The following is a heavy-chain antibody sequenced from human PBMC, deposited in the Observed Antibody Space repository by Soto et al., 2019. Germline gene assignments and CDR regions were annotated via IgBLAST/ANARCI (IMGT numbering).Heavy chain of an antibody. CDR1: GFTFSSYG. Sequence: GGSLRLSCAASGFTFSSYGMHWVRQAPGKGLEWVAVIWYDGSNKYYADSVKGRFTIARDNSKNTLYLQMNSLKTEDTGIYYCTTDSYSTMIVVRFDYWGHGTLVTVSS. CDR3: TTDSYSTMIVVRFDY. V-gene: IGHV3-33*01. D-gene: IGHD3-22*01. J-gene: IGHJ4*01. CDR2: IWYDGSNK.